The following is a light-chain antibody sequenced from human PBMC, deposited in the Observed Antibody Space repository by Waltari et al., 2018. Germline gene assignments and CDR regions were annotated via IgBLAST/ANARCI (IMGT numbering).Light chain of an antibody. CDR1: GSNIGAGYD. V-gene: IGLV1-40*01. J-gene: IGLJ3*02. CDR2: GSS. Sequence: QSVLTQPPSVSRAPGQRVTISCTGSGSNIGAGYDVHWYQQLPRAAPKRLIYGSSTRPLGVPDRFFGSTSGTSASLAITGLQAEDEADYYCQSYDTSLSVVFGGGTKLTVL. CDR3: QSYDTSLSVV.